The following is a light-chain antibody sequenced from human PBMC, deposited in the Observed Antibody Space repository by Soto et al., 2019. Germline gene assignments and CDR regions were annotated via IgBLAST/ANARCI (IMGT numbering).Light chain of an antibody. V-gene: IGKV1-39*01. CDR3: QQRYTTPRT. CDR1: QSIDTY. Sequence: DIQMTQSPSSLSASVGDRVTITCGASQSIDTYLNWYQQKPGKDPKLLIYAASNLHSGVPSRFGGSGSGTDFNLTVSSLQTEDFATYYCQQRYTTPRTFGQGTKGDIK. J-gene: IGKJ1*01. CDR2: AAS.